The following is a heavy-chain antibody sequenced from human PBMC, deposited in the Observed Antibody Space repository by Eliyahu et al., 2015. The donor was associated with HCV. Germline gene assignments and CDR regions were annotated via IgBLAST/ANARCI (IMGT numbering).Heavy chain of an antibody. J-gene: IGHJ2*01. CDR1: GFTFTNYA. D-gene: IGHD3-22*01. Sequence: EVQVLESGGGLVQPGGSLKISCAASGFTFTNYAMSWVRQAPGKGLEWVSAISGSGGSRYYADSVEGRFTISTDISKNTLYLQMKSLRAEDTAVYYCARKFDSSGYFDLWGRGTLVTVSS. CDR2: ISGSGGSR. CDR3: ARKFDSSGYFDL. V-gene: IGHV3-23*01.